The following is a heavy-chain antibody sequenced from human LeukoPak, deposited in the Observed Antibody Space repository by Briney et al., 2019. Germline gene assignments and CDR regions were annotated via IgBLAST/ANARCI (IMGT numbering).Heavy chain of an antibody. V-gene: IGHV3-33*01. Sequence: SGRSLRLSCAASGFTFSSYGMHWVRQAPGKGLEWVVVIWYDGSNKYYADSVKGRFTISRDNSKNTLYLQMNSLRAEDTAVYYCARVDPGLGYCSSTSCSALDYWGQGTLVTVSS. CDR1: GFTFSSYG. CDR2: IWYDGSNK. D-gene: IGHD2-2*01. J-gene: IGHJ4*02. CDR3: ARVDPGLGYCSSTSCSALDY.